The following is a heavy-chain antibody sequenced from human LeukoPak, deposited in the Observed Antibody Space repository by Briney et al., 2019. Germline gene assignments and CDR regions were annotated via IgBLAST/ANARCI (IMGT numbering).Heavy chain of an antibody. J-gene: IGHJ5*02. CDR3: ARDLVMTTAEWFDP. V-gene: IGHV7-4-1*02. D-gene: IGHD4-17*01. CDR1: GYTFTSYA. CDR2: INTNTGNP. Sequence: ASVKVSCKASGYTFTSYAMNWVRQAPGQGLGWMGWINTNTGNPTYAQGFTGRFVFSLDTSVSTAYLQISSLKAEDTAVYYCARDLVMTTAEWFDPWGQGTLVTVSS.